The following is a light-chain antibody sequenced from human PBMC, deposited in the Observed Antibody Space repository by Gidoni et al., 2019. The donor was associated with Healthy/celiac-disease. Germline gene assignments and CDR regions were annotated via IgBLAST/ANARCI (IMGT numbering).Light chain of an antibody. CDR2: EVS. CDR3: SSYTSSSTRGV. J-gene: IGLJ2*01. Sequence: QSVLTQPASVSGSPGQSITISCTGTSSDVGGYNYVSWYQQHPGKAPKLMIYEVSTRPSGVSNRFSGSKSGNTASLTISGLQAEDEADYYCSSYTSSSTRGVFGGGTKLTVL. CDR1: SSDVGGYNY. V-gene: IGLV2-14*01.